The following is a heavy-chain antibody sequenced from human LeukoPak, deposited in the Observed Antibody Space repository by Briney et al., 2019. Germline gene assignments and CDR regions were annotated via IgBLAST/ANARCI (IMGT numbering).Heavy chain of an antibody. J-gene: IGHJ4*02. Sequence: PGGSLRLSRAASGFTFSSYAMNWVRQAPGKGLEWVSAMSYSGSSTYYADSVKGRFTISRDNSKNTLYLQMNSLRAEDTAVYYCAKDRSSSFSGFLEYWGQGTLVTVSS. CDR1: GFTFSSYA. CDR3: AKDRSSSFSGFLEY. D-gene: IGHD6-6*01. V-gene: IGHV3-23*01. CDR2: MSYSGSST.